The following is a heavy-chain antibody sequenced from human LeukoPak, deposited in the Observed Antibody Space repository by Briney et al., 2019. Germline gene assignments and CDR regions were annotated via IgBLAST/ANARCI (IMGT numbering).Heavy chain of an antibody. J-gene: IGHJ4*02. CDR2: IKPDGSET. D-gene: IGHD3-10*01. Sequence: GGSLRLSCVASGFTFSSYWMSWVRQAPGKGLECVAHIKPDGSETYYVDSVKGRFTISRDNTKNSLYLQMNSLRAEDTAVYYCARDMRDGSGSSSDFDYWGQGTLVTVSS. V-gene: IGHV3-7*01. CDR3: ARDMRDGSGSSSDFDY. CDR1: GFTFSSYW.